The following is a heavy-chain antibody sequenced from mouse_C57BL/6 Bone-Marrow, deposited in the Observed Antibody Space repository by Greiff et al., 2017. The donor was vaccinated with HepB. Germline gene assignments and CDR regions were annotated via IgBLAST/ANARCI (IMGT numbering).Heavy chain of an antibody. V-gene: IGHV1-18*01. J-gene: IGHJ4*01. D-gene: IGHD1-1*01. Sequence: EVQLQQSGPELVKPGASVKIPCKASGYTFTDYNMDWVKRSHGKSLEWIGDINPNNGGTIYNQKFKGKATLTVDKSSSTAYMELRSLTSEDTAVYYCARKHYGSSFYAMDYWGQGTSVTVSS. CDR1: GYTFTDYN. CDR3: ARKHYGSSFYAMDY. CDR2: INPNNGGT.